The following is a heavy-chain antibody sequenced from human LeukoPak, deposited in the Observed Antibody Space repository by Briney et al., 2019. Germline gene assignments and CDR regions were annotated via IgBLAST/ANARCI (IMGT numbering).Heavy chain of an antibody. Sequence: PSETLSLTCAVSGGSISSGGYSWSWIRQPPGKGLEWIGYIYHSGSTYYNPSLKSRVTISVDTSKNQFSLKLSSVTAADTAVYYCARLRSIAVAGTVLDYWGQGTLVTVSS. V-gene: IGHV4-30-2*03. CDR2: IYHSGST. D-gene: IGHD6-19*01. CDR1: GGSISSGGYS. CDR3: ARLRSIAVAGTVLDY. J-gene: IGHJ4*02.